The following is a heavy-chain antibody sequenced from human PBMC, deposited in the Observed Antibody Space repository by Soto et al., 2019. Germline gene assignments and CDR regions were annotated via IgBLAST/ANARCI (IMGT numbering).Heavy chain of an antibody. CDR1: GFTFSSYA. V-gene: IGHV3-23*01. CDR2: ISGSGGST. CDR3: AKDSPRYYYDSSGYYFDY. J-gene: IGHJ4*02. Sequence: GGSLRLSCAASGFTFSSYAMSWVRQAPGKGLEWVSAISGSGGSTYYADSVKGRFTISRDNSKNTLYLQMNSLRAEDTAVYYCAKDSPRYYYDSSGYYFDYWGQGTLVTVSS. D-gene: IGHD3-22*01.